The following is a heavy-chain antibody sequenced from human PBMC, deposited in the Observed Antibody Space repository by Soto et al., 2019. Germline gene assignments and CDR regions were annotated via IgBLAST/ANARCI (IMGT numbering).Heavy chain of an antibody. Sequence: QVRLVQSGPEVKKPGASVRVTGKPSGYTFANYGITLVRQTSAQGLEWLGWISGYNINTHYAQKFEDRVTLTTDKSTATVYMELRSLKSDDTAIYFCARERRWEPLLYWGQGNLVTVST. CDR1: GYTFANYG. J-gene: IGHJ4*02. D-gene: IGHD1-26*01. V-gene: IGHV1-18*01. CDR3: ARERRWEPLLY. CDR2: ISGYNINT.